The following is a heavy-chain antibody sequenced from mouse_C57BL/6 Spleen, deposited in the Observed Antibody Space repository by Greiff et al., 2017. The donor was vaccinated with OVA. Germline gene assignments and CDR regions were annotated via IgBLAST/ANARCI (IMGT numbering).Heavy chain of an antibody. Sequence: EVQLQESGPGLVKPSQSLSLTCSVTGYSITSGYYWNWIRQFPGNKLEWMGYISYDGSNNYNPSLKNRISITRDTSKNQFFLKLNSVTTEDTATYYCARDKGSSGPFAYWGQGTLVTVSA. J-gene: IGHJ3*01. CDR3: ARDKGSSGPFAY. CDR1: GYSITSGYY. V-gene: IGHV3-6*01. D-gene: IGHD3-2*02. CDR2: ISYDGSN.